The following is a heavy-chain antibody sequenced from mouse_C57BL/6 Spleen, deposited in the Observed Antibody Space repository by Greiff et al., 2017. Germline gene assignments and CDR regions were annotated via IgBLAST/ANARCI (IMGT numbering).Heavy chain of an antibody. CDR2: FYPGSGSI. J-gene: IGHJ4*01. V-gene: IGHV1-62-2*01. D-gene: IGHD1-1*01. CDR3: ARHGDYYGSRDYAMDY. Sequence: QVQLQQSGAELMKPGASVKLSCKASGYTFTEYTIHWVKQRSGQGLEWIGWFYPGSGSIKYNEKFKDKATLTADKSSSSVYMELSRLTSEDSAVYFCARHGDYYGSRDYAMDYWGQGTSVTVSS. CDR1: GYTFTEYT.